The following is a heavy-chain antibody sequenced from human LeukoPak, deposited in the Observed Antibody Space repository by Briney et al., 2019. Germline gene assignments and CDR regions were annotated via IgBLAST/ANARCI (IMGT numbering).Heavy chain of an antibody. V-gene: IGHV4-39*02. CDR3: ARDYDYDSSGYFGDY. CDR2: IYYSGTT. Sequence: SETLSLTCTVSGGSISSNSYYWGWIRQPPGKGLEWIGSIYYSGTTYYNPSLKSRVTISVDTSKNQFSLNLSSMTAADTAVYYCARDYDYDSSGYFGDYWGQGTLVTVSS. J-gene: IGHJ4*02. D-gene: IGHD3-22*01. CDR1: GGSISSNSYY.